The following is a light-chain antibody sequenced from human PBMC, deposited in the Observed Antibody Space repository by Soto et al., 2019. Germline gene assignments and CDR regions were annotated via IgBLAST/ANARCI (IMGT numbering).Light chain of an antibody. J-gene: IGLJ2*01. Sequence: QSVLTQPASVSGSPGQSITISCTGTSSDVGSYNLVSWYQQHPGKAPKLMIYEVSKRPSGVSNRFSGSKSGNTASLTISGHQAEDEADYYCCSYAGSSTHVVFGGGTKLTVL. V-gene: IGLV2-23*02. CDR1: SSDVGSYNL. CDR3: CSYAGSSTHVV. CDR2: EVS.